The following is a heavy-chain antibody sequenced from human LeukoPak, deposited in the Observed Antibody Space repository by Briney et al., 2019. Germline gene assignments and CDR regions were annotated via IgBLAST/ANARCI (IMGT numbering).Heavy chain of an antibody. CDR2: FSGSGGNT. D-gene: IGHD5-24*01. J-gene: IGHJ4*02. CDR1: GFTFSSYA. V-gene: IGHV3-23*01. Sequence: GGSLRLSCAASGFTFSSYAMSWVRQAPGKGLEWVSTFSGSGGNTYYADSVKGRFTISRDNSKNTLFLQMNSVRAEDTAVYYCAKDIWRHYYFDYWGPGTLVTVSS. CDR3: AKDIWRHYYFDY.